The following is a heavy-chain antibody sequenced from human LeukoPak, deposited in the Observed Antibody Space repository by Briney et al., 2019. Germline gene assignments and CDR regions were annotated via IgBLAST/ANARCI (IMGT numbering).Heavy chain of an antibody. J-gene: IGHJ3*02. V-gene: IGHV4-59*01. Sequence: SETLSLTCTVSGGSISSYYWSWIRQPPGKGLEWIGYIYYSGSTNYNPSLKSRVTISVDTSKNQFSLKLSSVTAADTAVYYCATRGYGYALDAFDIWGQGTMVTVSS. CDR2: IYYSGST. D-gene: IGHD5-18*01. CDR3: ATRGYGYALDAFDI. CDR1: GGSISSYY.